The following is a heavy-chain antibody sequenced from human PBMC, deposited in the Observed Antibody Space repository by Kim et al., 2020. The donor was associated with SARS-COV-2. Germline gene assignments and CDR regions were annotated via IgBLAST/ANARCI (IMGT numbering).Heavy chain of an antibody. CDR2: ISADGRGT. Sequence: GGSLRLSCVGYGFIFSTSWIYWARQAPGKGLMYVARISADGRGTTYAGSVKGRFTVSKDNARSTVYLQMNSLRAEDTGVYFCARGRPTDYWGQGTQVTVSS. CDR1: GFIFSTSW. V-gene: IGHV3-74*01. CDR3: ARGRPTDY. J-gene: IGHJ4*02.